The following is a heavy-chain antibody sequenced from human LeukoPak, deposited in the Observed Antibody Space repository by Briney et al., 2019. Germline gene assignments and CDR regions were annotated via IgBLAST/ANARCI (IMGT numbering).Heavy chain of an antibody. J-gene: IGHJ4*02. CDR2: IHDNGDS. CDR3: ARAPSGCGGTCPSDH. D-gene: IGHD2-15*01. Sequence: PSETLSLTCTVSGGSITSYFWSWIRQPAGKGLEWIWRIHDNGDSTHNPSLKSRVTMALDTSGTQVSLKLTSVTAADTAVYYCARAPSGCGGTCPSDHWGPGTLVTVSS. V-gene: IGHV4-4*07. CDR1: GGSITSYF.